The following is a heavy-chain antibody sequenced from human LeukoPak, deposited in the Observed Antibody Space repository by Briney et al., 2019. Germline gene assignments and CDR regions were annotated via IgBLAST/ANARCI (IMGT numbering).Heavy chain of an antibody. D-gene: IGHD4-17*01. J-gene: IGHJ5*02. Sequence: PGGSLRLSCAASGFTFSSYWMSWVRQAPGKGLEWVANIKQDGSEKYYVDSVKGRFTISRDNAKNSLYLQMNSLRAEDTAVYYCARELYYGDPTSGLDPWGQGTLVTVSS. CDR3: ARELYYGDPTSGLDP. V-gene: IGHV3-7*01. CDR1: GFTFSSYW. CDR2: IKQDGSEK.